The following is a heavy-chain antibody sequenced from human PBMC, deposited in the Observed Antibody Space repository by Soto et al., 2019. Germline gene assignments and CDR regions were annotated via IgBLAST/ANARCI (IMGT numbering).Heavy chain of an antibody. V-gene: IGHV1-69*13. Sequence: ASVKVSCKASGGTFSSYAISWVRQAPGQGLEWMGGIIPIFGTANYAQKFQGRVTITADESTSTAYMELSSLRSEDTAVYYCARTYYDFWSGYLTAPFGMDVWGQGTTVTVS. J-gene: IGHJ6*02. CDR3: ARTYYDFWSGYLTAPFGMDV. D-gene: IGHD3-3*01. CDR1: GGTFSSYA. CDR2: IIPIFGTA.